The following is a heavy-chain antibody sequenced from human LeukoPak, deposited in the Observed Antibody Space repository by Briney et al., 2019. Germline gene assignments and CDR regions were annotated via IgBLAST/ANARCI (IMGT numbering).Heavy chain of an antibody. D-gene: IGHD3-10*01. CDR3: ARYRGANGYYFDY. Sequence: SETLSLTCAVSGGSISSGNWWSWVRQPPGKGLAWIGEIYHSGSTNYNPSLKSRVTISVDKSKNQFSLKLSSVTAADTAVYYCARYRGANGYYFDYWGQGTLVTVSS. V-gene: IGHV4-4*02. J-gene: IGHJ4*02. CDR1: GGSISSGNW. CDR2: IYHSGST.